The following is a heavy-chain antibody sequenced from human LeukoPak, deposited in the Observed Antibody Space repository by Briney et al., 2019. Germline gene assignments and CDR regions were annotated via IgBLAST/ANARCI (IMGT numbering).Heavy chain of an antibody. V-gene: IGHV3-30*18. CDR2: ISYDGSNK. J-gene: IGHJ6*02. Sequence: GGSLRLSCAASGFTFSSYGMHWVRQAPGKGLEWVAVISYDGSNKYYADSVKGRFTISRDNSKNTLYLQTNSLRAEDTAVYYCAKDQDYYDSSGYYNYYYYGMDVWGQGTTVTVSS. CDR1: GFTFSSYG. D-gene: IGHD3-22*01. CDR3: AKDQDYYDSSGYYNYYYYGMDV.